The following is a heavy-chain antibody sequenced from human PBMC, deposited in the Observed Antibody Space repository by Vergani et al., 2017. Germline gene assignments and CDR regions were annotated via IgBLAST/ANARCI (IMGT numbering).Heavy chain of an antibody. V-gene: IGHV1-46*03. CDR2: INPSGGHT. CDR3: ARGDYGILTGYRY. D-gene: IGHD3-9*01. Sequence: QVQVVQSGAEVKKSGASVKFSCKTSGSTFSNYYMHWVRQAPGQGLEWMGIINPSGGHTNYAQKFQGRVTMTRHTSTSTVYMELSSLRSEDTAIYYCARGDYGILTGYRYWGQGTLVTVSA. CDR1: GSTFSNYY. J-gene: IGHJ4*02.